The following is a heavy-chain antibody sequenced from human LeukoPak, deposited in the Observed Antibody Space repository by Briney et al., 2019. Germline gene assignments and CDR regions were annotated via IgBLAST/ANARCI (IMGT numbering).Heavy chain of an antibody. D-gene: IGHD6-19*01. CDR2: ISGGGIT. V-gene: IGHV3-53*01. Sequence: GGSLRLSCAASGFIVSSNYMSWVRQAPGKGLEWVSVISGGGITYYTDSVKGRFTISRDNSKNTLYLQMNSLRGEDTAVYYCASGYSSGPVYWGQGNLVTVSS. CDR1: GFIVSSNY. J-gene: IGHJ4*02. CDR3: ASGYSSGPVY.